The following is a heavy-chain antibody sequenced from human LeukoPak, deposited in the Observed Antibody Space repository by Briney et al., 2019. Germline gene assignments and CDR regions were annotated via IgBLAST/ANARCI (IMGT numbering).Heavy chain of an antibody. D-gene: IGHD1-14*01. Sequence: PSENLSLTCTVSGGSISSHYWSWIRQSPGKRLEWIGYIYYSGTTTYNPSLERRVTISVDTTKNQFSLKLTSVTAADTAVYYCAREDGMRAADYWGQGTLVTVSS. CDR1: GGSISSHY. CDR3: AREDGMRAADY. V-gene: IGHV4-59*11. CDR2: IYYSGTT. J-gene: IGHJ4*02.